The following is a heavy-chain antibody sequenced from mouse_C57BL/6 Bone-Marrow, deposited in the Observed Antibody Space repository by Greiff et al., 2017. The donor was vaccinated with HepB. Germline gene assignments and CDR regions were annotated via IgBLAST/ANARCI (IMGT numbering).Heavy chain of an antibody. CDR3: ARSEAFPYYYAMDY. CDR2: IDPNSGGT. J-gene: IGHJ4*01. CDR1: GYTFTSYW. Sequence: QVQLQQPGAELVKPGASVKLSCKASGYTFTSYWMHWVKQRPGRGLEWIGRIDPNSGGTKYNEKFKSKATMTVDKPSSTAYMQLSSLTSEDSAVYYCARSEAFPYYYAMDYWGQGTSVTVSS. V-gene: IGHV1-72*01.